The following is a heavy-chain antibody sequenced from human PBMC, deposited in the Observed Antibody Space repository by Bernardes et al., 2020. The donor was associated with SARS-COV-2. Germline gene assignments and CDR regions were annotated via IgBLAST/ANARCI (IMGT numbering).Heavy chain of an antibody. CDR3: AKDIGYAEEDGGFGGPLRYFDWGWFDP. CDR2: ISGSGGST. CDR1: GFTFSSYA. D-gene: IGHD3-9*01. Sequence: GGSLRLSCAASGFTFSSYAMSWVRQAPGKGLEWVSAISGSGGSTYYADSVKGRFTISRDNSKNTLYLQMNSLRAEDTAVYYCAKDIGYAEEDGGFGGPLRYFDWGWFDPWGQGTLVTVSS. V-gene: IGHV3-23*01. J-gene: IGHJ5*02.